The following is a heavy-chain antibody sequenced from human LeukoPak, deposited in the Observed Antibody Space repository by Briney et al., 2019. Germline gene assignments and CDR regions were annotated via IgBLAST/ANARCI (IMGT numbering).Heavy chain of an antibody. CDR2: IYSGGST. D-gene: IGHD3-3*01. V-gene: IGHV3-66*02. CDR1: GFTVSSNY. J-gene: IGHJ5*02. Sequence: GGSLRLSCAASGFTVSSNYMSWVRQAPGKGLEWVSVIYSGGSTYYADSVKGRFTISRDNSKSTLYLQMNSLRAEDTAVYYCARVDYDFWSGNPNWSDPWAREPWSPSPQ. CDR3: ARVDYDFWSGNPNWSDP.